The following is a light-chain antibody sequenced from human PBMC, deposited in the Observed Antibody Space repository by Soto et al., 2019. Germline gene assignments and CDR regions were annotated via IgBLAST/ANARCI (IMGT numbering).Light chain of an antibody. CDR1: QSVSSH. J-gene: IGKJ5*01. V-gene: IGKV3-11*01. CDR2: DAS. CDR3: QQRSNSIIT. Sequence: EIVLTQSPATLSWSRGERATLSCRASQSVSSHLAWYQQNPGQAPRLLGYDASSRATGIPARFSGSGSGTDFTLTIRSLENEDFAVYYCQQRSNSIITFGQGTRLEI.